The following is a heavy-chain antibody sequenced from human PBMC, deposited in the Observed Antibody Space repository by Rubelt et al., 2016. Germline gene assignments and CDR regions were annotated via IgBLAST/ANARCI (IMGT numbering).Heavy chain of an antibody. CDR3: ARRGTDCSSSSCYNWFDP. J-gene: IGHJ5*02. V-gene: IGHV4-39*07. Sequence: QLQLQESGPGLVKPSETLSLTCNVSGGSISSSNYYWGWIRQPPGKGLEWIGSFSYSGSTYYNPSLKSRATISVETSKNQFPLKLGAVTAVDTAVYYCARRGTDCSSSSCYNWFDPWGQGTLVTVSS. D-gene: IGHD2-2*01. CDR2: FSYSGST. CDR1: GGSISSSNYY.